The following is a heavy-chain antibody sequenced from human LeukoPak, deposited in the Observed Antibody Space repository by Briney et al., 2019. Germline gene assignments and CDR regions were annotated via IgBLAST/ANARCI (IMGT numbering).Heavy chain of an antibody. V-gene: IGHV3-33*06. CDR3: AKASSTVVTDY. CDR2: IWYDGSNK. Sequence: GGSLRLSCAASGFTFSSYGMHWVRQAPGKGLEWVAVIWYDGSNKYYADSVKGRFTISRDNSKNTLYLQMNSLRAEDTAVYYCAKASSTVVTDYWGQGTLVTVSS. D-gene: IGHD4-23*01. CDR1: GFTFSSYG. J-gene: IGHJ4*02.